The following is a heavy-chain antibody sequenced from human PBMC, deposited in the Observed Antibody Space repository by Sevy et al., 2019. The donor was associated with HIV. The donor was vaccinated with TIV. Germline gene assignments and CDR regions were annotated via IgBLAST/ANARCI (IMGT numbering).Heavy chain of an antibody. CDR2: LSFGCGRI. D-gene: IGHD2-8*01. Sequence: GGSLRLSCVASGFNFNIYSMSWVRQAPGKGLEWVSTLSFGCGRINHADSVQGRFTMSRDDSKKTVYLEMNGLSAEDTAVYYCAREGCTRPHDHWGQGTLVTVSS. CDR3: AREGCTRPHDH. V-gene: IGHV3-23*01. CDR1: GFNFNIYS. J-gene: IGHJ4*02.